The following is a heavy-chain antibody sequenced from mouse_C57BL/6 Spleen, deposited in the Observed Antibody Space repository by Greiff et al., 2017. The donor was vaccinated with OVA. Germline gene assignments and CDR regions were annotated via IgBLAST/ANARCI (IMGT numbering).Heavy chain of an antibody. CDR2: IHPNSGST. Sequence: QVQLQQPGAELVKPGASVKLSCKASGYTFTSYWMHWVKQRPGQGLEWIGMIHPNSGSTNYNEKFKSKATLTVDKSSSTAYMQLSSLTSEDSAVYYCSRVGMLSGAYWGQGTLVTVSA. CDR3: SRVGMLSGAY. J-gene: IGHJ3*01. V-gene: IGHV1-64*01. CDR1: GYTFTSYW.